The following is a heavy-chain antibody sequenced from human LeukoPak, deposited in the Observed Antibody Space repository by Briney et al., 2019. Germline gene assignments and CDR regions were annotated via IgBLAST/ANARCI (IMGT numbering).Heavy chain of an antibody. D-gene: IGHD6-19*01. CDR2: INPNSGGT. J-gene: IGHJ4*02. CDR3: ARSPLGIAVAGTDY. V-gene: IGHV1-2*02. CDR1: GYTFTGYY. Sequence: ASVKVSCKASGYTFTGYYMHWVRQAPGQGLEWMGWINPNSGGTNYAQKFQGRVTMTRDTPISTAYMELSRLRSDDTAVYYCARSPLGIAVAGTDYWGQGTLVTVSS.